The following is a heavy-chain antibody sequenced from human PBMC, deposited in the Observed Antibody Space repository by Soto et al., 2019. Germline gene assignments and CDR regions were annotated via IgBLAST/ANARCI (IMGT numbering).Heavy chain of an antibody. CDR1: GYSFTSYW. D-gene: IGHD1-26*01. Sequence: GESLKISCKGSGYSFTSYWIGWVRQMPGKGLEWMGIIYPGDSDTRYSPSFQGQVTISADKSISTAYLQWSSLKASDTAMYYCARLPPKVGATRGHYYYYGMDVWGQGTTVTVSS. J-gene: IGHJ6*02. CDR2: IYPGDSDT. CDR3: ARLPPKVGATRGHYYYYGMDV. V-gene: IGHV5-51*01.